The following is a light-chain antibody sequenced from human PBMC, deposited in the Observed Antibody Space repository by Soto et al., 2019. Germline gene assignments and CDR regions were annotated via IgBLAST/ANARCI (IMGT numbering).Light chain of an antibody. V-gene: IGLV2-8*01. CDR1: SSDVGGYNY. CDR2: KVS. J-gene: IGLJ1*01. CDR3: SSYAGSNNYV. Sequence: QSALAQPPSAYGSPGPLVTISCTGTSSDVGGYNYVSWYQQHPGKAPKLMIYKVSKRPSGVPDRFSGSKSGNAASLTVSGLQAEDEADYYCSSYAGSNNYVFGTGTKVTVL.